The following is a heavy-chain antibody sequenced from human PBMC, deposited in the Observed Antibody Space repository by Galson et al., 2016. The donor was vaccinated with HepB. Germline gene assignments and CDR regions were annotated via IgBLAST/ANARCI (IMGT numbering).Heavy chain of an antibody. Sequence: CAISGDSVSSNNAGWNWIRQSPSRGLEWLGRTFYRSNWQNDYAESVKSRITINPDTSKNQFSLRLSSVTPEDTGVYYCARSYLLGRGFGWWGPGTPVTVSS. CDR2: TFYRSNWQN. V-gene: IGHV6-1*01. D-gene: IGHD3-10*01. CDR1: GDSVSSNNAG. CDR3: ARSYLLGRGFGW. J-gene: IGHJ4*02.